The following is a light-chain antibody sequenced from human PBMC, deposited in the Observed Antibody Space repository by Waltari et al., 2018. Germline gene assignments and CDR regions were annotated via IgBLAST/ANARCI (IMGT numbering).Light chain of an antibody. CDR3: QQNSAIPPV. V-gene: IGKV1-39*01. CDR1: QAIRTY. Sequence: IQVTQTTSTLSAYIGDTVTVTCRASQAIRTYLSWYQLKPRKAPVLLISAASSLQGGVPASFSGSGSGTEFTLTIKALQPDDFGTYFCQQNSAIPPVFGQGTRRDLK. CDR2: AAS. J-gene: IGKJ5*01.